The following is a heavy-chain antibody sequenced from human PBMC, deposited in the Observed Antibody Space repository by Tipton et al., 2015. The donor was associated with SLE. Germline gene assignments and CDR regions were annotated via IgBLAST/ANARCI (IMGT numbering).Heavy chain of an antibody. Sequence: SLRLSCAVSGFTFSSYWMSWVRQAPGKGLEWVANIKQDGSETYYADSVKGRFTISRDDAKNSLYLQMNSLRAEDTALYFCAKGRGSLIYYYGMDVWGQGTTVTVSS. CDR1: GFTFSSYW. V-gene: IGHV3-7*03. CDR2: IKQDGSET. D-gene: IGHD3-10*01. CDR3: AKGRGSLIYYYGMDV. J-gene: IGHJ6*02.